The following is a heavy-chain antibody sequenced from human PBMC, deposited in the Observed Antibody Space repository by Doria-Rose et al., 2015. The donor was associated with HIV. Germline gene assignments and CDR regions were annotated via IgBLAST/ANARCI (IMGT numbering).Heavy chain of an antibody. D-gene: IGHD1-26*01. CDR3: ARVLGGTYDY. V-gene: IGHV4-59*01. Sequence: QVQLQESGPGLVKPSETLSLTCSVSGGSISHYYWSWIRQPPGKGLEYIGDIFYTGSTNYSPSLKSRVSISIDTSKTKYSVRLSSVTAADTAVYYCARVLGGTYDYWGQGTLVTVSS. CDR2: IFYTGST. CDR1: GGSISHYY. J-gene: IGHJ4*02.